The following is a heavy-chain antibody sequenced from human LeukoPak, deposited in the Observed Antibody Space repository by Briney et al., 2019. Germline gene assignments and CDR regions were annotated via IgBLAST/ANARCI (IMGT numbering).Heavy chain of an antibody. V-gene: IGHV3-7*05. CDR3: ARDHSEPGVFFDS. CDR2: IKQDGNEK. D-gene: IGHD1-14*01. CDR1: GSSFSNYW. J-gene: IGHJ4*02. Sequence: PGGSLRLSCAASGSSFSNYWMSWVRQAPGKGLEWVANIKQDGNEKYYVDSVKGRFTISRDNAKNSLYLQMDSLRAEDTAVYFCARDHSEPGVFFDSWGQGTLVTVSS.